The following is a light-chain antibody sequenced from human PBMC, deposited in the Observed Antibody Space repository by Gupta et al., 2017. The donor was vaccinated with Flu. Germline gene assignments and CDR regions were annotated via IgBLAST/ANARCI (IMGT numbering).Light chain of an antibody. V-gene: IGKV6D-21*02. CDR1: QRIGRG. CDR2: SAS. J-gene: IGKJ1*01. CDR3: QQRSNLPET. Sequence: QSVTPKGRVTFTCRGSQRIGRGLEWYQQKPGQSPKLLIKSASQDICGVPSRFSGSGSGTDFTLTINGREGEDVAVYYCQQRSNLPETFGQGTKVEI.